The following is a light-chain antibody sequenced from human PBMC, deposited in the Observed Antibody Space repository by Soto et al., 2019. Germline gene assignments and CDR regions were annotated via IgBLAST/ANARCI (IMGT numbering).Light chain of an antibody. Sequence: DIQMTQSPSSLSATVGDRVTITCRASQDISNYLAWHQQKPGKVPKLLIYAASTLQPGVPSRFSGSGSGTDFTLTISSLQPEDVATYHCQKYNGAPPETFGPGTKVDIK. CDR2: AAS. V-gene: IGKV1-27*01. CDR1: QDISNY. CDR3: QKYNGAPPET. J-gene: IGKJ3*01.